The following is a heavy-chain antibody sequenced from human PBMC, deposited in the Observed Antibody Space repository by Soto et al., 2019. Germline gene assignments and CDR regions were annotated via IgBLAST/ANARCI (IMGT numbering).Heavy chain of an antibody. CDR3: AIGAIAAAGTDYYYYGMDV. J-gene: IGHJ6*02. V-gene: IGHV1-69*01. D-gene: IGHD6-13*01. CDR1: GGTFSSYA. CDR2: IIPIFGTA. Sequence: QVQLVQSGAEVKKPGSSVKVSCKASGGTFSSYAISWVRQAPGQGLEWIGGIIPIFGTANYAQKFQGRVTITADESTSTAYMELSSLRSEDTAVYYCAIGAIAAAGTDYYYYGMDVWGQGTTVTVSS.